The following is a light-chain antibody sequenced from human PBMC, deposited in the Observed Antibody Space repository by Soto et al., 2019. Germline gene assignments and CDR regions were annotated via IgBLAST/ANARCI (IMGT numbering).Light chain of an antibody. J-gene: IGKJ1*01. CDR2: GAS. V-gene: IGKV3-20*01. Sequence: EIVLTQSPGTLSLSPGERATLSCRASQSVSNNYLAWYQQTPGQAPRLLIYGASNRATGIPDRFSGSRSGTDFTLTISRLEREDLAVYYCQQYGSTVTFGQGTKVDIK. CDR3: QQYGSTVT. CDR1: QSVSNNY.